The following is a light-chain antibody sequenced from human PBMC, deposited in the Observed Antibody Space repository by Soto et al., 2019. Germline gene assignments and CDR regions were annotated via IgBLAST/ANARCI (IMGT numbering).Light chain of an antibody. CDR1: QTIRSNY. CDR2: GAS. CDR3: QQSGSSPRT. Sequence: ETVLTQSPGTLSLSPGERATLSCRASQTIRSNYLAWYRQTPGQAPRLLIYGASNRATGIADRFSGSGSGTDFTLIISRRAPEDFALYYCQQSGSSPRTFGQGTKVEIK. J-gene: IGKJ1*01. V-gene: IGKV3-20*01.